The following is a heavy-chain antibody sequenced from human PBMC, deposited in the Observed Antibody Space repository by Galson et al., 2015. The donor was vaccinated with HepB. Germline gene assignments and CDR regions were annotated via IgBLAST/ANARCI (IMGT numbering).Heavy chain of an antibody. CDR3: AHTNIPAGRYGSGSFHY. Sequence: PALVKPTQTLTLTCTFSGFSLSTPGVGAGWIHQPPGKALAWLALIYWDDDKRYSPSLKSRLTITKDTSRNQVVLTMTNMDPVDTATYYCAHTNIPAGRYGSGSFHYWSQGTLVTVSS. V-gene: IGHV2-5*02. D-gene: IGHD3-10*01. J-gene: IGHJ4*02. CDR2: IYWDDDK. CDR1: GFSLSTPGVG.